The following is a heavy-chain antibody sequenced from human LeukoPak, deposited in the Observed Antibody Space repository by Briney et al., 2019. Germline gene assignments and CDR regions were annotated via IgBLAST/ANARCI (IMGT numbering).Heavy chain of an antibody. CDR3: ARTYYYDSSGYGWFDP. CDR1: GFTFSSYS. D-gene: IGHD3-22*01. V-gene: IGHV3-21*01. J-gene: IGHJ5*02. CDR2: ISSSSSYI. Sequence: GGSLRLSCAASGFTFSSYSMNWVRQAPGKGLEWVSSISSSSSYIYYADSVKGRFTISRDNAKNSLYLQMNSLRDEDTAVYYCARTYYYDSSGYGWFDPWGQGTLVTVSS.